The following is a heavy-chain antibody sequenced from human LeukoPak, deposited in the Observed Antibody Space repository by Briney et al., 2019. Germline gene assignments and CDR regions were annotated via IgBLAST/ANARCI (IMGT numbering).Heavy chain of an antibody. CDR2: INPNSGGT. CDR3: ARGGYDFVYYYYGMDV. V-gene: IGHV1-2*06. Sequence: ASVKVSCKASGYAFTGYYMHWVRQAPGQGLEWMGRINPNSGGTNYAQKFQGRVTMTRDTSISTAYMELSRLRSDDTAVYYCARGGYDFVYYYYGMDVWGQGTTVTVSS. CDR1: GYAFTGYY. D-gene: IGHD3-3*01. J-gene: IGHJ6*02.